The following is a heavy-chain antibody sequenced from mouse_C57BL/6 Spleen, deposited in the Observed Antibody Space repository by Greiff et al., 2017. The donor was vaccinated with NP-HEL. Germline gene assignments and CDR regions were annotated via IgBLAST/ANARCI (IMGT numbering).Heavy chain of an antibody. Sequence: EVKLMESGEGLVKPGGSLKLSCAASGFTFSSYAMSWVRQTPEKRLEWVAYISSGGDYIYYADTVKGRFTISRDNARNTLYLQMSSLKSEDTAMYYCTRDLYLGREAWFAYWGQGTLVTVSA. CDR3: TRDLYLGREAWFAY. V-gene: IGHV5-9-1*02. D-gene: IGHD4-1*01. CDR2: ISSGGDYI. CDR1: GFTFSSYA. J-gene: IGHJ3*01.